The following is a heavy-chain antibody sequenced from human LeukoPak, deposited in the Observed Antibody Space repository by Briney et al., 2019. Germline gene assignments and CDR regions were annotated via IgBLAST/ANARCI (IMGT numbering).Heavy chain of an antibody. CDR2: MYHSGST. CDR1: GYSISSAYY. V-gene: IGHV4-38-2*02. J-gene: IGHJ4*03. Sequence: SETLSLTCSVSGYSISSAYYWGWIRQPPGKGLEWIGTMYHSGSTNYNPSLKSRVTISVDTSKNQFSLRLSSVTAADTAVFYCASLRVPGYFDYWGPGNLVTVSS. CDR3: ASLRVPGYFDY. D-gene: IGHD3-16*01.